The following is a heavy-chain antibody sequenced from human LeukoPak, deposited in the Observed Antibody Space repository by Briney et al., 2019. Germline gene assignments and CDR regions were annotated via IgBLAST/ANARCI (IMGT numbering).Heavy chain of an antibody. V-gene: IGHV4-34*01. CDR3: ARTTIFGVVIKFDY. CDR2: INHSGST. J-gene: IGHJ4*02. D-gene: IGHD3-3*01. CDR1: GGSFSGYY. Sequence: SETLSLTCAVYGGSFSGYYWSWIRQPPRKGLEWIGEINHSGSTNYNPSLKSRGTISVDTSKKQFSLKLSSVSAADTAVYYCARTTIFGVVIKFDYWGQGTLVTVSS.